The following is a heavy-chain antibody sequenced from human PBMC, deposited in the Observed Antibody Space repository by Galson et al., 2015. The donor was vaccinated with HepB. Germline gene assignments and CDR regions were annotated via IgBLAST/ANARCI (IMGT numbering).Heavy chain of an antibody. CDR1: GFTFSSYW. Sequence: LRLSCAASGFTFSSYWMSWVRQAPGKGLEWVANIKQDGSEKYYVDSVKGRFTISRDNAKNSLYLQMNSLRAEDTAVYYCARGGRQKAVAGTVFDYWGQGTLVTVSS. D-gene: IGHD6-19*01. CDR3: ARGGRQKAVAGTVFDY. J-gene: IGHJ4*02. V-gene: IGHV3-7*03. CDR2: IKQDGSEK.